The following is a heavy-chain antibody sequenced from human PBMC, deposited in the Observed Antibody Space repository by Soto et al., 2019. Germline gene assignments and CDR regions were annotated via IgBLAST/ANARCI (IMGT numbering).Heavy chain of an antibody. V-gene: IGHV1-18*01. CDR2: ISAYNGNT. CDR3: ARDPYVFGELREYWFDP. Sequence: QVQLVQSGAEVKKPGASEKISCKASGYTFTSYGISWVRQAPGQGLEWMGWISAYNGNTNYAQKLQGRVTMTTDTSTSTAYMELRSLRSDDTAVYYCARDPYVFGELREYWFDPWGQGTLVTVSS. CDR1: GYTFTSYG. J-gene: IGHJ5*02. D-gene: IGHD3-10*01.